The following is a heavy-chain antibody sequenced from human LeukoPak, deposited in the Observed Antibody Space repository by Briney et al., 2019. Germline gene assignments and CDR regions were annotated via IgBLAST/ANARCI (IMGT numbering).Heavy chain of an antibody. CDR1: GFTFDDYA. Sequence: GGSLRLSWAASGFTFDDYAMHWVRQAPGKGLEWVSLISGDGGSTYYADSVKGRFTSSRDNSKNSLYLQMNSLRTEDTALYYCAKGPYSSSWYIDYWGQGTLVTVSS. V-gene: IGHV3-43*02. CDR2: ISGDGGST. D-gene: IGHD6-13*01. CDR3: AKGPYSSSWYIDY. J-gene: IGHJ4*02.